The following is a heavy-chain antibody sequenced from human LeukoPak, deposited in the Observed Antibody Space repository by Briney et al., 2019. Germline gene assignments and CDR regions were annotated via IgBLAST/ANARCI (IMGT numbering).Heavy chain of an antibody. D-gene: IGHD3-22*01. V-gene: IGHV4-59*12. CDR2: IYSSGST. Sequence: SETLSLTCIVSGGSISSYYWSWIRQPPGKGLEWIGYIYSSGSTNYNPSLKSRVTISVDRSKNQFSLKLSSVTAADTAVYYCARGGPDSSGYFIDYWGQGTLVTVSS. CDR1: GGSISSYY. CDR3: ARGGPDSSGYFIDY. J-gene: IGHJ4*02.